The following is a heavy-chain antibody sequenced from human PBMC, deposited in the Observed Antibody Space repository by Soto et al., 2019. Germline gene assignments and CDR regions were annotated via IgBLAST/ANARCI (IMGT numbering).Heavy chain of an antibody. V-gene: IGHV3-33*08. CDR3: ARADCTGAYCYSWRFNYGVDV. CDR2: IWYDGSNK. CDR1: GFTFNTYG. J-gene: IGHJ6*02. Sequence: QVQLVESGGGVVQPGGSLRLSCTTSGFTFNTYGMHWVRQAPGKGLEWVAIIWYDGSNKYYADSVKGRFTISRDNSKNKLYQQMNSLRAEDTALYYGARADCTGAYCYSWRFNYGVDVWGQGTTFTVSS. D-gene: IGHD2-15*01.